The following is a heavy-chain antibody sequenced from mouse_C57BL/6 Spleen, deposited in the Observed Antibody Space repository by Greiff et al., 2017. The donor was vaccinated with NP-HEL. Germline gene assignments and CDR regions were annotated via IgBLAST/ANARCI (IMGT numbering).Heavy chain of an antibody. CDR1: GYTFTSYW. CDR3: ARSGGNYRGSYAMDY. CDR2: IHPSDSDT. Sequence: VQLQQPGAELVKPGASVKVSCKASGYTFTSYWMHWVKQRPGQGLEWIGRIHPSDSDTNYNQKFKGKATLTVDTSSSTAYMQLSSLTSEDSAVYYCARSGGNYRGSYAMDYWGQGTSVTVSS. D-gene: IGHD2-1*01. V-gene: IGHV1-74*01. J-gene: IGHJ4*01.